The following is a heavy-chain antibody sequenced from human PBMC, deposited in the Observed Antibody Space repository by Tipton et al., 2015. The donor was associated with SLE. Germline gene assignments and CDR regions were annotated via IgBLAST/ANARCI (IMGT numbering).Heavy chain of an antibody. D-gene: IGHD6-19*01. V-gene: IGHV1-8*01. J-gene: IGHJ4*02. CDR2: MNPNSGNT. Sequence: QLVQSGPEVKKPGASVKVSCKASGYTFTSYDINWVRQATGQGLEWMGWMNPNSGNTGYAQKFQGRVTMTRNTSISTAYMELSSLSSEDTAVYYCATLGAVAGTVFDYWGQGTLVTVSA. CDR3: ATLGAVAGTVFDY. CDR1: GYTFTSYD.